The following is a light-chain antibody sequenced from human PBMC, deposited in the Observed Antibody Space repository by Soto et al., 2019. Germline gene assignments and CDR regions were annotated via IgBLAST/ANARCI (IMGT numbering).Light chain of an antibody. CDR3: QYHGSSPIT. Sequence: TQSPPTLSASVGDRVTITCRASQSISSWLAWYQQKPGQAPRLLIYGASSRASGIPDRFSGSGSGTDFTLTISRLEPEDFALFYCQYHGSSPITFGQGTRLEIK. CDR2: GAS. J-gene: IGKJ5*01. V-gene: IGKV3-20*01. CDR1: QSISSW.